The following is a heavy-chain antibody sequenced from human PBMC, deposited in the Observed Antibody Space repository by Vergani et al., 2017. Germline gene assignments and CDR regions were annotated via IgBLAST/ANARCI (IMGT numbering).Heavy chain of an antibody. CDR2: ISGSGGST. CDR1: GFTFSSYA. V-gene: IGHV3-23*01. D-gene: IGHD1-26*01. Sequence: EVQLLESGGGLVQPGGSLRLSCAASGFTFSSYAMSWVRQAPGKGLEWVSAISGSGGSTYYADSVKGRFTISRDNSKNTLYLQMNSLRAEDTAVYYCARFGDSGSYKPNFDYWGQGTLVTVSS. J-gene: IGHJ4*02. CDR3: ARFGDSGSYKPNFDY.